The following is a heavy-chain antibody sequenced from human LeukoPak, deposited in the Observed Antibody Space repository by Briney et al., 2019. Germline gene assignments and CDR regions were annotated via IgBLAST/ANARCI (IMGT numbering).Heavy chain of an antibody. V-gene: IGHV3-74*01. Sequence: PGGSLRLSCAASGFTFSSYEMNWVRQAPGKGLVWVSRMIGDGSSTSYADSVKGRFTISRDNAKSTLYLQMNSLRAEDTAVYYCARVGYSYGYDYWGQGTLVTVSS. CDR2: MIGDGSST. CDR3: ARVGYSYGYDY. J-gene: IGHJ4*02. CDR1: GFTFSSYE. D-gene: IGHD5-18*01.